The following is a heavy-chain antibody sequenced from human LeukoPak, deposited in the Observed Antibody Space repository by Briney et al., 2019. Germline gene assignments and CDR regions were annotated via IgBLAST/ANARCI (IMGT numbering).Heavy chain of an antibody. V-gene: IGHV3-21*04. Sequence: PGGSLRLSCAASGFTLSSYSMNWVRQAPGKGLEWVSCISSGSSYTNYTDSVKGRFTISRDSAKRSLYLQMNSLTAEDTAVYYCARSGGTYGWFDPWGQGTLVTVSS. CDR2: ISSGSSYT. CDR1: GFTLSSYS. CDR3: ARSGGTYGWFDP. D-gene: IGHD1-26*01. J-gene: IGHJ5*02.